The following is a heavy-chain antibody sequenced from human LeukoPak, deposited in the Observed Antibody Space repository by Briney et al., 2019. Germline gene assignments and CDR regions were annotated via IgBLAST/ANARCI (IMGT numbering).Heavy chain of an antibody. CDR1: GYTFTSYD. D-gene: IGHD6-13*01. J-gene: IGHJ6*03. CDR3: ARSPALYSSSWYDHYYYYYMDV. V-gene: IGHV1-8*01. Sequence: ASVKVSCKASGYTFTSYDINWVRQATGQGLQWMGSMNPNSGNTGYAQKFQGRVTITRNTSISTAYMELSSLRSEDTAVYYCARSPALYSSSWYDHYYYYYMDVWGKGTTVTVSS. CDR2: MNPNSGNT.